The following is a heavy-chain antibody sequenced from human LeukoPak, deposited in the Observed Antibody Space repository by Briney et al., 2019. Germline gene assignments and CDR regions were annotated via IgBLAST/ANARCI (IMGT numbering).Heavy chain of an antibody. CDR2: IYYSGST. J-gene: IGHJ4*02. CDR3: ARCRNWNYVLFDY. D-gene: IGHD1-7*01. V-gene: IGHV4-59*12. CDR1: GGSISSYY. Sequence: SETLSLTCTVSGGSISSYYWSWIRQPPGKGLEWIGYIYYSGSTNYNPSLKSRVTISVDTSKNQFSLKLSSVTAADTAVYYCARCRNWNYVLFDYWGQGTLVTVSS.